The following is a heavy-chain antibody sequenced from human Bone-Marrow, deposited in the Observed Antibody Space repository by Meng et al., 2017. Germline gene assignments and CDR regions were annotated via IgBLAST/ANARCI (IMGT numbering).Heavy chain of an antibody. CDR1: GGSFSGYY. J-gene: IGHJ3*02. D-gene: IGHD5-18*01. Sequence: SETLSLTCAVYGGSFSGYYWSWIRQPPGKGLEWIGEINHSGSTNYNPSLKSRVTISVDTSKNQFSLKLSSVTAADTAVYYCARDSWIQLWFREEDVAFDIWGQGTMVTVSS. CDR2: INHSGST. V-gene: IGHV4-34*01. CDR3: ARDSWIQLWFREEDVAFDI.